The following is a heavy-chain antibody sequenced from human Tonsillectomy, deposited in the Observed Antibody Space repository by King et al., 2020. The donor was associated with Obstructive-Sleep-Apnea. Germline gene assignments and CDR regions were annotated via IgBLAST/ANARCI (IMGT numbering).Heavy chain of an antibody. V-gene: IGHV3-33*01. Sequence: VQLVESGGGVVQPGRSLRLSCAASGFTFSSYGMHWVRQAPGKGLDWVAVIWYDGSNKYYGDSVKGRFTISRDNSKNTLYLQMNSLRAEDTAVYYCARDPYYGSDYYYYGMDVWGQGTTVTVSS. D-gene: IGHD3-10*01. J-gene: IGHJ6*02. CDR1: GFTFSSYG. CDR3: ARDPYYGSDYYYYGMDV. CDR2: IWYDGSNK.